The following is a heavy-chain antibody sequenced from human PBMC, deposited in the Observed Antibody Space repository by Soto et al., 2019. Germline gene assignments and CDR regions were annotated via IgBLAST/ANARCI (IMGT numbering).Heavy chain of an antibody. CDR1: GFTFSRYG. D-gene: IGHD2-15*01. J-gene: IGHJ3*02. V-gene: IGHV3-33*01. CDR2: IWYDGSNK. Sequence: QVQLVESGGGVVQPGRSLRLSCAASGFTFSRYGMHWVRQAPGKGLEWAAVIWYDGSNKYYADSVKGRFTIYRDNSKNTLYLQMNSLRAEDTAVYYCARSVVTDDAFDIWGQGTMVTVSS. CDR3: ARSVVTDDAFDI.